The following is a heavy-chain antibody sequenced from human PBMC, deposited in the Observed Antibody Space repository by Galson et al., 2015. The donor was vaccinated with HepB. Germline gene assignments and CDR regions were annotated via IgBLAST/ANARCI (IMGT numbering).Heavy chain of an antibody. CDR1: GFTFSSYW. CDR3: ARSHYGDYDNWFDP. CDR2: IKQDGSEK. V-gene: IGHV3-7*01. J-gene: IGHJ5*02. D-gene: IGHD4-17*01. Sequence: SLRLSCAASGFTFSSYWMSWVRQAPGKGLEWVANIKQDGSEKYYVDSVKGRFTISRDNAKNSLYLQMNSLRAEDTAVYYCARSHYGDYDNWFDPWGQGTLVTVSS.